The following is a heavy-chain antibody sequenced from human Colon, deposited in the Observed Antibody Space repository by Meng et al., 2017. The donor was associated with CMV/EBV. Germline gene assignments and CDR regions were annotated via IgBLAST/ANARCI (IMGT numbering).Heavy chain of an antibody. CDR2: ISDSGST. J-gene: IGHJ6*02. V-gene: IGHV4-61*01. CDR3: ASLRPPLWLGELRGNYQYVRDV. CDR1: GVSVTTSSYY. Sequence: GSLRLSCTVSGVSVTTSSYYWSWIRQTPGKGLQWIGYISDSGSTNFNPSLKSRVSISVDKSKNQFSLKLTSVTAADTAVYYCASLRPPLWLGELRGNYQYVRDVWGQGTTVTVSS. D-gene: IGHD3-10*01.